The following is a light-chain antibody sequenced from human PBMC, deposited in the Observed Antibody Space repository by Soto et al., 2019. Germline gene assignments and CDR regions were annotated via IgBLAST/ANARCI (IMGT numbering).Light chain of an antibody. J-gene: IGKJ3*01. V-gene: IGKV3-20*01. CDR1: QSVSSSY. Sequence: DIVLTQSPGTLSLSPGERATLSCRASQSVSSSYLAWYQQKPGQAPRLLIYGASSRATGIPDRFSGSGSGTDFTLTISRLEPEDFAVYYCQQYASSPVFTFGPGTKVDIK. CDR2: GAS. CDR3: QQYASSPVFT.